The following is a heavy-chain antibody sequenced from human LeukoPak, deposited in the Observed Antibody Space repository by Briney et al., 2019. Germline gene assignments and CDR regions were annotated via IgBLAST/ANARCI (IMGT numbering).Heavy chain of an antibody. V-gene: IGHV3-21*05. CDR2: ISSSSSYT. CDR3: ARDSPSDFWSRYNWFDP. CDR1: GFAFSSYA. Sequence: GGSLRLSCAASGFAFSSYAMHWIRQAPGKGLEWVSYISSSSSYTNYADSVKGRFTISRDNAKNSLYLQMNSLRAEDTAVYYCARDSPSDFWSRYNWFDPWGQGTLVTVSS. D-gene: IGHD3-3*01. J-gene: IGHJ5*02.